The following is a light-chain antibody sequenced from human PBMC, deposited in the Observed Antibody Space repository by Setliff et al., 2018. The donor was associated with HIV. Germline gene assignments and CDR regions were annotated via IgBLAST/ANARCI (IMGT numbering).Light chain of an antibody. CDR2: DVS. CDR1: SSDVGSYNF. V-gene: IGLV2-14*03. Sequence: QSALTQPASVSGSPGQSITISCSGTSSDVGSYNFVSWYQQHPGKAPQLIIYDVSQRPSGVSSRFSGSKSGNTASLTISGLQAEDQADYYCCSYTSSLTYVFGTGTKVTLL. CDR3: CSYTSSLTYV. J-gene: IGLJ1*01.